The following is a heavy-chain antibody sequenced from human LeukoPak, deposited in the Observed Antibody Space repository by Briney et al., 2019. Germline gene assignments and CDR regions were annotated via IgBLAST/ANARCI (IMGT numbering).Heavy chain of an antibody. CDR3: ARATWDPNYYYYMDV. D-gene: IGHD1-26*01. CDR2: ISGSGGST. V-gene: IGHV3-23*01. CDR1: GFTFSSYG. J-gene: IGHJ6*03. Sequence: GGSLRLSCAASGFTFSSYGMSWARQAPGKGLEWVSAISGSGGSTYYADSVKGRFTISRDNAKNSLYLQMNSLRAEDTAVYFCARATWDPNYYYYMDVWGKGTTVTISS.